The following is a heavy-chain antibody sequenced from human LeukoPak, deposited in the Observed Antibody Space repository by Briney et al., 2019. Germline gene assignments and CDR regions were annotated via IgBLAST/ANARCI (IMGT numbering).Heavy chain of an antibody. J-gene: IGHJ3*02. Sequence: ASVKISCKASRYTFTSYGISWVRKAPGQGLEWMGWISGYNGDTNYAQKVQGRVTMTRDTSASTVYMELSSLRSEDTAIYYCARIRDGYNDAYDIWGQGTVVTVPS. V-gene: IGHV1-18*01. D-gene: IGHD5-24*01. CDR1: RYTFTSYG. CDR3: ARIRDGYNDAYDI. CDR2: ISGYNGDT.